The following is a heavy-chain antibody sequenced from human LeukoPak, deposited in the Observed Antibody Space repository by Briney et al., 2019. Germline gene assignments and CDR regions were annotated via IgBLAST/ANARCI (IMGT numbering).Heavy chain of an antibody. D-gene: IGHD6-19*01. CDR1: GGTFSSYA. J-gene: IGHJ6*02. CDR2: ISAYNGNT. V-gene: IGHV1-18*01. Sequence: GASVKVSCKASGGTFSSYAISWVRQAPGQGLEWMGWISAYNGNTNYAQKLQGRVTMTTDTSTSTAYMELRSLRSDDTAVYYCARNIAVALGDMDVWGQGTTVTVSS. CDR3: ARNIAVALGDMDV.